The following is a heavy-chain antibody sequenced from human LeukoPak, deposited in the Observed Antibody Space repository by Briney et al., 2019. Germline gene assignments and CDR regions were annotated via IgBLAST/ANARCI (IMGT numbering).Heavy chain of an antibody. V-gene: IGHV3-30*18. CDR1: GFTFSRYS. CDR2: ISYDGSNK. J-gene: IGHJ6*03. Sequence: GGSLRLSCAASGFTFSRYSMNWVRQAPGKGLEWVAVISYDGSNKYYADSVKGRFTISRDNSKNTLYLQMNSLRAEDTAVYYCAKRSGLVQYYYYYYMDVWGKGTTVTVSS. D-gene: IGHD3/OR15-3a*01. CDR3: AKRSGLVQYYYYYYMDV.